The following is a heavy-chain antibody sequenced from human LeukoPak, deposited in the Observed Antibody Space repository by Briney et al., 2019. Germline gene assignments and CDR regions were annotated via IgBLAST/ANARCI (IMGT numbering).Heavy chain of an antibody. CDR2: IRNDGSNK. D-gene: IGHD3/OR15-3a*01. J-gene: IGHJ6*03. CDR1: GFTFSSYG. CDR3: AKGSKAVIFTRDHYMDV. V-gene: IGHV3-30*02. Sequence: PGGSLRLSCAASGFTFSSYGMHWVRQAPGKGLEWVAFIRNDGSNKYYADSVKGRFTISRDNSKNTLYLQMNSLRAEDTAVYYCAKGSKAVIFTRDHYMDVWGKGATVTISS.